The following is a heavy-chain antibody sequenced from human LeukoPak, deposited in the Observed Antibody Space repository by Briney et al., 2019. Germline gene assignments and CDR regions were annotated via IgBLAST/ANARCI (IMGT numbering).Heavy chain of an antibody. D-gene: IGHD6-13*01. J-gene: IGHJ4*02. CDR3: AKESTAAVPDY. CDR1: GFTFSSYG. CDR2: ISYDGSNK. V-gene: IGHV3-30*18. Sequence: GGSLRLSCAASGFTFSSYGMHWVRQAPGRGLEWVAVISYDGSNKYYADSVKGRFTIYRDSSKNTVFLQMNGLRGDDTAVYYCAKESTAAVPDYWGQGTLVTVSS.